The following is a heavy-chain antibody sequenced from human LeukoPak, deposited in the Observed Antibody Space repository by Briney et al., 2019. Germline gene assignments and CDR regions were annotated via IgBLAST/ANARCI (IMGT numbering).Heavy chain of an antibody. D-gene: IGHD3-9*01. CDR1: GFTFSNYW. CDR3: SRDPSPGSYDILIGIYNEY. J-gene: IGHJ4*02. Sequence: QAGGSLRLSCAASGFTFSNYWMNWVRQAPGKGLEWVANIKQDGSEEYYVDSVKGRFTISRDNAKNSLYLQMNNLRAEDTAVYYCSRDPSPGSYDILIGIYNEYRGQGTLVTVSS. CDR2: IKQDGSEE. V-gene: IGHV3-7*01.